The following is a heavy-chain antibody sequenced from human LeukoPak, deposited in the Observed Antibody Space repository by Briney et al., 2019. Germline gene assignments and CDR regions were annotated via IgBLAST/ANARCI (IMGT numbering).Heavy chain of an antibody. CDR2: INSVGSST. Sequence: GPPRLSCAASGFPFTTSAVNWVRKPQGKGLVWVSRINSVGSSTRYADSVKGRFTISRDNAKNTLYLQMNSLRAEDTAVHYCARERSSGWYAFDLWGQGTLVTVSS. J-gene: IGHJ4*02. CDR3: ARERSSGWYAFDL. D-gene: IGHD6-19*01. CDR1: GFPFTTSA. V-gene: IGHV3-74*01.